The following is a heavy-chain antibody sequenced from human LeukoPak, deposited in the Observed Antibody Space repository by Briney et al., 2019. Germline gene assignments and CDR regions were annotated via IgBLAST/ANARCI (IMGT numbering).Heavy chain of an antibody. J-gene: IGHJ4*02. CDR2: IWYDGSNK. Sequence: PGRSLRLSCAASGFTFSSYGMHWVRQAPGKGLEWVAVIWYDGSNKYYADSVKGRFTISRDNSKNTLYLQMNSLRAEDTAVYYRAKSDGITIFAWGQGTLVTVSS. V-gene: IGHV3-33*06. CDR1: GFTFSSYG. CDR3: AKSDGITIFA. D-gene: IGHD3-3*01.